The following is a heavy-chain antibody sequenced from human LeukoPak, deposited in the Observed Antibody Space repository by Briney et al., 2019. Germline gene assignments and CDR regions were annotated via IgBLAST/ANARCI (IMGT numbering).Heavy chain of an antibody. V-gene: IGHV4-31*03. D-gene: IGHD3-10*01. J-gene: IGHJ6*02. CDR2: IYYSGST. Sequence: SQTLSLTCTVSGGSISSGGYSWSWIRQHPGKGLEWIGYIYYSGSTYYNPSLKSRVTISVDTSKNQFSLKLSSVTAADTAVYYCARGRPYYYGSGSYGQGYYYYGMDVWGQGTTVTVSS. CDR3: ARGRPYYYGSGSYGQGYYYYGMDV. CDR1: GGSISSGGYS.